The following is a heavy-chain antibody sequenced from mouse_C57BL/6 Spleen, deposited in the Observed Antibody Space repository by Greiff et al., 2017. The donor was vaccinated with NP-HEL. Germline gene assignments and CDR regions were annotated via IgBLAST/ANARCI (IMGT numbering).Heavy chain of an antibody. J-gene: IGHJ2*01. D-gene: IGHD4-1*01. CDR1: GYTFTSYW. V-gene: IGHV1-59*01. CDR2: IDPSDSYT. Sequence: VQLQQPGAELVRPGTSVKLSCKASGYTFTSYWMHWVKQRPGQGLEWIGVIDPSDSYTNYNQKFKGKATLTVDTSSSTAYMQLSSLTSEDSAVYYCARSYWVDYWGQGTTLTVSS. CDR3: ARSYWVDY.